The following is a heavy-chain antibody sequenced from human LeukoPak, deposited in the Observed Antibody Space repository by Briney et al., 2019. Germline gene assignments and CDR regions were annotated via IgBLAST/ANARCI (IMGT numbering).Heavy chain of an antibody. J-gene: IGHJ4*02. D-gene: IGHD3-10*01. Sequence: GGSLRLSCAASGFTVSSNYMSWVRQAPGKGLEWVSVIYSSDTYYADSVKGRFTISRDNSKNTLYLQMNSLRAEDTAVYYCAMRYYYGSGSYLDYWGQGTLVTVSS. V-gene: IGHV3-66*03. CDR3: AMRYYYGSGSYLDY. CDR2: IYSSDT. CDR1: GFTVSSNY.